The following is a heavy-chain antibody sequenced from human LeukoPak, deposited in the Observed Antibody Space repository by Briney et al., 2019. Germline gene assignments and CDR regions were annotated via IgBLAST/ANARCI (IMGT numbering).Heavy chain of an antibody. CDR1: GGSFSGYY. CDR3: ARDDTAMVIRVRSGMDV. CDR2: INHSGST. D-gene: IGHD5-18*01. V-gene: IGHV4-34*01. Sequence: SETLSLTCAVYGGSFSGYYWSWIRQPPGKGLEWIGEINHSGSTNYNPSLKSRVTISVDTSENQFSLKLSSVTAADTAVYYCARDDTAMVIRVRSGMDVWGQGTTVTVSS. J-gene: IGHJ6*02.